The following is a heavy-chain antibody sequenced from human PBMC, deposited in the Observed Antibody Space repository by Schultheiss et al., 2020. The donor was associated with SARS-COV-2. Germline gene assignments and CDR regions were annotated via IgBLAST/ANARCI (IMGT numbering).Heavy chain of an antibody. CDR1: GGTFSSYA. CDR3: ARVRPHEYDSSGYYPLEAFDI. CDR2: MNPNSGNT. V-gene: IGHV1-8*02. D-gene: IGHD3-22*01. Sequence: ASVKVSCKASGGTFSSYAISWVRQATGQGLEWMGWMNPNSGNTGYAQKFQGRVTMTRNTSISTAYMELSSLRSEDTAVYYCARVRPHEYDSSGYYPLEAFDIWGQGTMVTRLL. J-gene: IGHJ3*02.